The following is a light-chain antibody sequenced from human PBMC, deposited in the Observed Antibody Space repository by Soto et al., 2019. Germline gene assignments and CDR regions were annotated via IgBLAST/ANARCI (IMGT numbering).Light chain of an antibody. V-gene: IGLV2-23*01. Sequence: QSVLTQPASVSGSPGQSITISCTGTSSDVGTYNLVSWYQQHPGKAPKVMIYEGSKRPSGVSNRFSGSKSGNTASLTISGLQAEDEADYYCCSFAGSSTYVFGTGTTLTVL. CDR2: EGS. J-gene: IGLJ1*01. CDR3: CSFAGSSTYV. CDR1: SSDVGTYNL.